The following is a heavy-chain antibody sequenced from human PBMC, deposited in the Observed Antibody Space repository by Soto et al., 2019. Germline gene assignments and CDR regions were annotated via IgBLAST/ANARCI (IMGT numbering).Heavy chain of an antibody. CDR1: GDSVSSNSAA. J-gene: IGHJ6*02. D-gene: IGHD7-27*01. V-gene: IGHV6-1*01. Sequence: SQTLSLTCAISGDSVSSNSAAWNWIRQSPSRGLEWLGRTYYRSKWYNDYAVSVKSRITINPDTSKNQFSLQLNSVTPEDTAVYYCARLPLLTGERGGYYYYGMDVWGQGTTVTVSS. CDR2: TYYRSKWYN. CDR3: ARLPLLTGERGGYYYYGMDV.